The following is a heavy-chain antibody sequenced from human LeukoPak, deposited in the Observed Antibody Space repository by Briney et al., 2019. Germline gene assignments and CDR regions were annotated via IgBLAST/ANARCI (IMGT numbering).Heavy chain of an antibody. D-gene: IGHD6-19*01. CDR3: AHTLGGASWLVVLDAFDI. V-gene: IGHV2-70*11. Sequence: SGPALVKPTQTLTLTCTFSGFSLSTSGMCVSWIRQPPGKALEWLARIDWDDDKYYSTSLKTRLTISKDTSKNQVVLTMTNMDPVDTATYYCAHTLGGASWLVVLDAFDIWGQGTMVTVSS. J-gene: IGHJ3*02. CDR2: IDWDDDK. CDR1: GFSLSTSGMC.